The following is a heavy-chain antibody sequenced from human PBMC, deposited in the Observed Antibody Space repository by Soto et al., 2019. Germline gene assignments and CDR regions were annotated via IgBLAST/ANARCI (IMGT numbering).Heavy chain of an antibody. V-gene: IGHV4-31*03. CDR3: ARGGTSLSIGWFDP. Sequence: SETLSLTCSVSGGSISTDGYYWSWIRQLPGKGLEWIGYIYHSGTTYHNPSLKSRLSMSVDTSKNQFSLNLNSVTAADTAVYYCARGGTSLSIGWFDPWGQGTLVTVSS. CDR2: IYHSGTT. J-gene: IGHJ5*02. D-gene: IGHD1-1*01. CDR1: GGSISTDGYY.